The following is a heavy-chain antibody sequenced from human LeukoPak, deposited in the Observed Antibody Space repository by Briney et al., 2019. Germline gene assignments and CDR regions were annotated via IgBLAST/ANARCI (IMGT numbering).Heavy chain of an antibody. J-gene: IGHJ3*02. CDR2: IYYSGST. V-gene: IGHV4-30-4*01. CDR3: ARDSSGYYFDI. D-gene: IGHD3-22*01. Sequence: SQTLSLTCTVSGGSISSGDYYWSWIRQPPGKGLEWIGYIYYSGSTYYNPSLKSRVTMSVDTSKNQSSLKLSSVTAADTAVYYCARDSSGYYFDIWGQGTMVTVSS. CDR1: GGSISSGDYY.